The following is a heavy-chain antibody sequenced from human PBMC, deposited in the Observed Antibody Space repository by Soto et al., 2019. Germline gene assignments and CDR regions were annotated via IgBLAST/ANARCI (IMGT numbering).Heavy chain of an antibody. V-gene: IGHV4-59*01. CDR2: IYYSGST. J-gene: IGHJ4*02. CDR3: ARLEAYYDFWSGYYSEYFDY. Sequence: SETLSLTCTVSGGSISSCYWSWIRQPPGKGLEWIGYIYYSGSTNYNPSLKSRVTISVDTSKNQFSLKLSSVTAADTAVYYCARLEAYYDFWSGYYSEYFDYWGQGTLVTVSS. D-gene: IGHD3-3*01. CDR1: GGSISSCY.